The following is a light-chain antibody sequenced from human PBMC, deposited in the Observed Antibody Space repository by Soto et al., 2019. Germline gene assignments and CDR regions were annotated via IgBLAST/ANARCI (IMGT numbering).Light chain of an antibody. CDR1: PSVSDT. CDR3: ERYNNRPWT. CDR2: GAP. J-gene: IGKJ1*01. V-gene: IGKV3-15*01. Sequence: IVMTQSPATLSVSSGGRATLSFRASPSVSDTLAWYQQKPGQTPRRLIYGAPKRATGVPARVSGSGSVTDFTLTISSLQSVDFAVYYSERYNNRPWTFGQGTKGE.